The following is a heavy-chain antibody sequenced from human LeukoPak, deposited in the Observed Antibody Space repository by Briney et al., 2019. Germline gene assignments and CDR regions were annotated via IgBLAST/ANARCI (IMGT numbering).Heavy chain of an antibody. V-gene: IGHV1-18*01. J-gene: IGHJ5*02. CDR2: ISPYNGNT. CDR3: AGGDISWFDP. CDR1: GYTFTNYH. D-gene: IGHD3-9*01. Sequence: ASVKVSCKASGYTFTNYHITWVRQAPGQGLEWMGWISPYNGNTNYAQNLQGRVTMTTDTSTRTAYMELRSLRSDDTAVYYCAGGDISWFDPWGQGTLVTVSS.